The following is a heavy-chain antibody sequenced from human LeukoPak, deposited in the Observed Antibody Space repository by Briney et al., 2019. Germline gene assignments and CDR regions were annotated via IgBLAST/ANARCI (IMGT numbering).Heavy chain of an antibody. CDR3: ARVATMVRGVYNWFDP. D-gene: IGHD3-10*01. J-gene: IGHJ5*02. CDR1: GYTFTSYG. CDR2: ISAYNGNT. Sequence: ASVKVSCKASGYTFTSYGISWGRQAPGQGLEWMGWISAYNGNTNYAQKLQGRVTMTTDTSTSTAYMELRSLRSDDTAVYYCARVATMVRGVYNWFDPWGQGTLVTVSS. V-gene: IGHV1-18*01.